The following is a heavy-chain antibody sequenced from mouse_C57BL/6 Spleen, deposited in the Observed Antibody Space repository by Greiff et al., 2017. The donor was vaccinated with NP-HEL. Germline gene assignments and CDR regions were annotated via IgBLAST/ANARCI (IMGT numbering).Heavy chain of an antibody. CDR2: IDPSDSET. CDR1: GYTFTSYW. Sequence: QVQLQQPGAELVRPGSSVKLSCKASGYTFTSYWMHWVKQRPIQGLEWIGNIDPSDSETHYNQKFKDKATLTVDKSSSTAYMQLSSLTSEDSAVYYCAGDYGSSYGYFDVWGTGTTVTVSS. D-gene: IGHD1-1*01. CDR3: AGDYGSSYGYFDV. J-gene: IGHJ1*03. V-gene: IGHV1-52*01.